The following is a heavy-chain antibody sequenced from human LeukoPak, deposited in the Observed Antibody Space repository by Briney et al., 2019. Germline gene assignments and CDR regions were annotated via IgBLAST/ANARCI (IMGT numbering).Heavy chain of an antibody. CDR1: GFTFSSYG. D-gene: IGHD5-18*01. J-gene: IGHJ6*03. CDR3: AKSMEGYSYGPHDYYYYYMDV. Sequence: GRSLRLSCAASGFTFSSYGMHWVRQAPGKGLEWVAVIWYDGSNKYYADSVKGRFTISRDNSKNTLYLQMNSLRAEDTAVYYCAKSMEGYSYGPHDYYYYYMDVWGKGTTVTVSS. CDR2: IWYDGSNK. V-gene: IGHV3-33*06.